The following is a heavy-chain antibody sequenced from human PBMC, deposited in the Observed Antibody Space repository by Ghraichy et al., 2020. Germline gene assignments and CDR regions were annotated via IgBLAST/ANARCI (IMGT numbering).Heavy chain of an antibody. CDR1: GFTFSSYG. V-gene: IGHV3-30*18. J-gene: IGHJ6*02. CDR3: AKSGPGRYDFWSGYYTPFNYYYYGMDV. D-gene: IGHD3-3*01. CDR2: ISYDGSNK. Sequence: GGSLRLSCAASGFTFSSYGMHWVRQAPGKGLEWVAVISYDGSNKYYADSVKGRFTISRDNSKNTLYLQMNSLRAEDTAVYYCAKSGPGRYDFWSGYYTPFNYYYYGMDVWGQGTTVTVSS.